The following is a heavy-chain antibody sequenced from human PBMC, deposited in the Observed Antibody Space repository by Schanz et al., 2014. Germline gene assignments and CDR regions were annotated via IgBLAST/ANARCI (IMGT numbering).Heavy chain of an antibody. CDR3: ARGTDWNLHY. J-gene: IGHJ4*02. D-gene: IGHD1-1*01. CDR1: GFTFSSYA. V-gene: IGHV3-13*01. Sequence: EVQLVESGGGLVQPGGSLRLSCAASGFTFSSYAMSWVRQGTGKGLEWVSTIGYLGDTYYPDSVKGRFTVSRDSGQNSLYLQMARLRAGDTAVYYCARGTDWNLHYWGQGALVTVSS. CDR2: IGYLGDT.